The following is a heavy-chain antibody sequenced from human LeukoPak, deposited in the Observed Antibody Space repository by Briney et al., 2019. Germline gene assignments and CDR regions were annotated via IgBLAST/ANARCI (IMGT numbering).Heavy chain of an antibody. J-gene: IGHJ4*02. CDR1: QITFRTHG. CDR3: ANWIQTHFDF. CDR2: ISGSGSGI. D-gene: IGHD5-18*01. V-gene: IGHV3-23*01. Sequence: GGSLRLSCAASQITFRTHGMTWVRQAPGKGLEWVATISGSGSGIHYADSVKGRFTISRDNSKNTIYLQMNSLRAEDTAVYYCANWIQTHFDFWGQGTLVAVSS.